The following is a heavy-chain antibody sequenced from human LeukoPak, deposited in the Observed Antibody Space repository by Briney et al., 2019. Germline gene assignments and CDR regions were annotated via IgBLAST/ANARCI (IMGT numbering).Heavy chain of an antibody. J-gene: IGHJ5*02. CDR2: ISGSGFST. CDR3: ARDIYGGNRGSWFDP. D-gene: IGHD4-23*01. CDR1: GFTFSNYD. Sequence: TGGSLRLSCAASGFTFSNYDMNWVRQAPGKGLEWVSAISGSGFSTYYADSVKGRFTVSRDNSKNTLYLQMNSLRAEDTAVYYCARDIYGGNRGSWFDPWGQGTLVTVSS. V-gene: IGHV3-23*01.